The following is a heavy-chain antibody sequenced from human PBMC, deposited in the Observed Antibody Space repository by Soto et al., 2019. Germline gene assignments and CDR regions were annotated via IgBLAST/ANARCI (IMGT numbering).Heavy chain of an antibody. CDR3: AREPWCYRGSSKHFDF. V-gene: IGHV3-30*04. CDR1: GFTFSGFA. D-gene: IGHD6-6*01. J-gene: IGHJ4*01. Sequence: QVQLVESGGDVVQPGRSLRLACAASGFTFSGFAMHWVRLAPGKGLEWVAVISYAVFYMNYHNSAGGRFSISRDNSKNTLYLEVNGLRPDDTAVYHCAREPWCYRGSSKHFDFWGHGTLVTVSS. CDR2: ISYAVFYM.